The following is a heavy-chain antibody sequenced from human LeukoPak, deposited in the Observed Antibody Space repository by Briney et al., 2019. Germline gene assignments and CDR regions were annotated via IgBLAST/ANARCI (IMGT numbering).Heavy chain of an antibody. D-gene: IGHD5-18*01. J-gene: IGHJ4*02. V-gene: IGHV3-23*01. CDR2: ISGSGGST. CDR3: VKGYSNGDSPLEY. CDR1: GFTFSNAW. Sequence: GGSLRLSCAASGFTFSNAWMSWVRQAPGKGLEWVSFISGSGGSTHYADSVKGRFTISRDNSKNTLYLQMNSLRAEDTAVYYCVKGYSNGDSPLEYWGPGTLVTVSS.